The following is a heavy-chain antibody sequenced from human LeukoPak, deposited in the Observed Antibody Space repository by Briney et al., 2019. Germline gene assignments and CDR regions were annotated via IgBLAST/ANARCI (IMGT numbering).Heavy chain of an antibody. CDR1: GFSLSTARMR. J-gene: IGHJ4*02. V-gene: IGHV2-70*04. D-gene: IGHD2-2*02. CDR3: ARTISVTDYFDY. CDR2: IDWDDDK. Sequence: SGPALVKPTQSLTLTCTFSGFSLSTARMRVSWIRQPPGKALEWLARIDWDDDKFYKTPLKTRLTISKDTSKNQVILIMTNMDPVDTATYYCARTISVTDYFDYWGPGTLVTVSS.